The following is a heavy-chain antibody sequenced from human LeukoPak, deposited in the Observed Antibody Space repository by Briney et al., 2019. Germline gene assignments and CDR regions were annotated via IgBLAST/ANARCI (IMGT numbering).Heavy chain of an antibody. D-gene: IGHD6-19*01. J-gene: IGHJ4*02. CDR3: ARAVSGRFDY. V-gene: IGHV4-61*08. Sequence: SETLSLTCTVSGGSISSGDYYWSWIRQPPGKGLEWTGYIYYSGSTNYNPSLKSRVTISVGTSKNQFSLKLSSVTAADTAIYYCARAVSGRFDYWGQGTLVTVSS. CDR1: GGSISSGDYY. CDR2: IYYSGST.